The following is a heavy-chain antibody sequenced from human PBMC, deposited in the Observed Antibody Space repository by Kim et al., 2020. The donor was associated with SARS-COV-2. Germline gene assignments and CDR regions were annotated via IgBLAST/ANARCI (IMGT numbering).Heavy chain of an antibody. J-gene: IGHJ4*02. CDR3: ARDVRTFGGVIVIDY. CDR1: GYTFTSYG. V-gene: IGHV1-18*01. D-gene: IGHD3-16*02. Sequence: ASVKVSCKASGYTFTSYGISWVRQAPGQGLEWMGWISAYNGNTNYAQKLQGRVTMTTDTSTSTAYMELRSLRSDDTAVYYCARDVRTFGGVIVIDYWGQGTLVTVSS. CDR2: ISAYNGNT.